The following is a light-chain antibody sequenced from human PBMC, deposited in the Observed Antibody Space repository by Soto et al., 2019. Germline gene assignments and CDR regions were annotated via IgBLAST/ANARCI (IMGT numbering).Light chain of an antibody. V-gene: IGKV1-5*01. J-gene: IGKJ2*01. CDR2: DAS. CDR3: QQYNSYPYT. CDR1: QSISSW. Sequence: DIQMTQSPSTLSASVGDRVTITCRASQSISSWLAWYQQKPGKAPKLLIYDASSLQRGVPSRFSGSGSGTQFTLTIRSLQPDDFATYYCQQYNSYPYTFGQGTKVDSK.